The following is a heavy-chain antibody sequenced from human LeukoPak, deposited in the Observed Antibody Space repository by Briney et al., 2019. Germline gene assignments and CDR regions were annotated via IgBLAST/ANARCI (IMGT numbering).Heavy chain of an antibody. J-gene: IGHJ4*02. D-gene: IGHD2-2*02. V-gene: IGHV4-30-4*08. CDR2: IYYSGST. CDR3: ARVLGYCSSTSCYTHLDY. CDR1: GGSISSGDYY. Sequence: SHTLSLTCTVSGGSISSGDYYWSWIRQPPGKGLEWIGYIYYSGSTYYNPSLKSRVTISVDTSKNQFSLKLSSVTAADTAVYYCARVLGYCSSTSCYTHLDYWGQGTLVTVSS.